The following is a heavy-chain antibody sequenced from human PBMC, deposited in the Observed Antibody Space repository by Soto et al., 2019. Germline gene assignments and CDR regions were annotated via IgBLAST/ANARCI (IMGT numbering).Heavy chain of an antibody. V-gene: IGHV4-59*01. CDR1: GGSISSYY. CDR3: ARGWDSSGWYYYYGMDV. CDR2: IYYSGST. D-gene: IGHD6-19*01. Sequence: PSETLSLTCTVSGGSISSYYWSWIRQPPGKGLEWIGYIYYSGSTNYNPSLKSRVTISVDTSKNQFSLKLSSVTAADTAVYYCARGWDSSGWYYYYGMDVWGQGTTVTSP. J-gene: IGHJ6*02.